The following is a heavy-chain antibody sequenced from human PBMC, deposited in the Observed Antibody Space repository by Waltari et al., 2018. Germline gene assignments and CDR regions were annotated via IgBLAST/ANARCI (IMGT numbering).Heavy chain of an antibody. V-gene: IGHV3-11*01. J-gene: IGHJ4*02. D-gene: IGHD5-18*01. Sequence: QAPGKGLEWISYIDNSGGRTYYADSVRGRFTISRDNAKNSVSLQMDSLSVDDTGLYYCARGRGYSYGGQFYFDSWGQGILVTVSS. CDR3: ARGRGYSYGGQFYFDS. CDR2: IDNSGGRT.